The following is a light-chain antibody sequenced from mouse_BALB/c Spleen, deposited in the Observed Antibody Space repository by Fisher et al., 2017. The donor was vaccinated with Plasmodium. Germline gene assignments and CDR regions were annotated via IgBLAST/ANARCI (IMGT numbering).Light chain of an antibody. V-gene: IGKV5-45*01. CDR1: QSISNY. CDR2: YAS. CDR3: QHSNSWPLT. J-gene: IGKJ5*01. Sequence: TGDRVSLSCRASQSISNYLHWYQQKSHESPRLLMKYASQSISVIPSRFSGSGSGTDFTLSINSVETEDFGMYFCQHSNSWPLTFGAGTKLELK.